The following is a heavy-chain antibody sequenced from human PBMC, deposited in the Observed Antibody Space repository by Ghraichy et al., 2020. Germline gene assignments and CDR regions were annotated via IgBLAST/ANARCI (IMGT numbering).Heavy chain of an antibody. V-gene: IGHV3-74*01. J-gene: IGHJ5*02. CDR3: ASGGIDVWSAFDL. Sequence: LSLTCGASGFTFGRYWMHWVRQAPGTGLVWLSSIYNDGSPTSYGDSVEGRFTISRDNAKSTLYLQMNSLRVDATAVYYCASGGIDVWSAFDLWGRGTLVTVSS. CDR1: GFTFGRYW. CDR2: IYNDGSPT. D-gene: IGHD3-10*01.